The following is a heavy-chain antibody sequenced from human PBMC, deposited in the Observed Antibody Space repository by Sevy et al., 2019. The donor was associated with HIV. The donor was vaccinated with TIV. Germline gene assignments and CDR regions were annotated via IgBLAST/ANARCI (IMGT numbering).Heavy chain of an antibody. CDR2: INPNGGGT. Sequence: ASVKVSCKASGYYFTGYYVHWVRQAPGQGLEWMGWINPNGGGTNIGQKFHGRGTMSRDTSITTAYMELIRLRSNDTGVYYCAGSVYGSGTYLNDYWGQGTLVTVSS. J-gene: IGHJ4*02. CDR1: GYYFTGYY. D-gene: IGHD3-10*01. V-gene: IGHV1-2*02. CDR3: AGSVYGSGTYLNDY.